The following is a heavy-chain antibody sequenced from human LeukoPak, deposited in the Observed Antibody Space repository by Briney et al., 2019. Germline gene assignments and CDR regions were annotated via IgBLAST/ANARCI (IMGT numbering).Heavy chain of an antibody. J-gene: IGHJ5*02. V-gene: IGHV1-69*05. Sequence: SVKVSCKASGGTFSSYAISWVRQAPGQGLEWMGGIIPLLGTVNSAQKFQDRVTMTTDTSTSTAYMELRSLRSDDTAVYYCARARGSGDWFDPWGQGTLVTVSS. D-gene: IGHD6-25*01. CDR2: IIPLLGTV. CDR3: ARARGSGDWFDP. CDR1: GGTFSSYA.